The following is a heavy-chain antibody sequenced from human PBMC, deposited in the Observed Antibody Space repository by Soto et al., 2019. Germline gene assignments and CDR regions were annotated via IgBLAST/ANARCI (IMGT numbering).Heavy chain of an antibody. CDR1: GFTFSSYG. CDR2: IWYDGSNK. J-gene: IGHJ3*02. CDR3: ARDAGANAFDI. V-gene: IGHV3-33*01. D-gene: IGHD4-17*01. Sequence: TGGSLRLSCAASGFTFSSYGMHWVRQAPGKGLEWVAVIWYDGSNKYYADSVKGRFTISRDNSKNTLYLQMNSLRAEDTAVYYCARDAGANAFDIWGQGTMVTVSS.